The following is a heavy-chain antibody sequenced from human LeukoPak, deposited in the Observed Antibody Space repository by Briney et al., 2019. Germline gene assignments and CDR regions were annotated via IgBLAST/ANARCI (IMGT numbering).Heavy chain of an antibody. Sequence: PSETLSLTCAVYGGSFSGYYWSWIRQPPGKGLEWIGEINHSGSTNYNPSLKSRVTISVDTSKNQFSLKLSSVTAADTAVYYCARGLPRGPCYYMDVWGKGTTVTVSS. CDR1: GGSFSGYY. CDR2: INHSGST. CDR3: ARGLPRGPCYYMDV. D-gene: IGHD3-10*01. V-gene: IGHV4-34*01. J-gene: IGHJ6*03.